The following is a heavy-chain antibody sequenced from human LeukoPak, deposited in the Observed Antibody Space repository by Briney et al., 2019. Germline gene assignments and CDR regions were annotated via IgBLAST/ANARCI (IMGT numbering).Heavy chain of an antibody. Sequence: GGSLRLSCAVSGFTFSTSPMAWVRQSPGKGREWGAGIHAGGGDPFCADSAQGRCTISRDNSKNTLFLQLNSLRVDDTAIYFCAKGGHHFNPFHNWGRGTLVTVSS. CDR3: AKGGHHFNPFHN. CDR1: GFTFSTSP. J-gene: IGHJ4*02. V-gene: IGHV3-23*01. CDR2: IHAGGGDP.